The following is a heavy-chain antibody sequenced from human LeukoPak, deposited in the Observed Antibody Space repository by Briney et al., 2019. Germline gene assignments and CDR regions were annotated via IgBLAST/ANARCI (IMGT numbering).Heavy chain of an antibody. V-gene: IGHV4-34*01. J-gene: IGHJ5*02. Sequence: SETLSLTCAVYGGSFSGYYWSWIRQPPGKGLEWIGEINHSGSTNYNPSLKSRVTISVDTSKNQFSLKLSSVTAADTAAYYCARKDNWFDPWGQGTLVTVSS. CDR2: INHSGST. CDR3: ARKDNWFDP. CDR1: GGSFSGYY.